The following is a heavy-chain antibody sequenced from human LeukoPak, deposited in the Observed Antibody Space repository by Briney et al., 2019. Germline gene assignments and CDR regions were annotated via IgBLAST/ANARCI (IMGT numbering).Heavy chain of an antibody. CDR2: IYYTGTT. Sequence: SETLSLTCSVSGGSISSHYWSWIRQPPGKELEWIGYIYYTGTTNNKPSLKSRVTISVDTSKNQFSLNLTSVTAADTAVYYCARAYSSSSGRPFDYWGQGTLVTVSS. CDR3: ARAYSSSSGRPFDY. J-gene: IGHJ4*02. V-gene: IGHV4-59*11. D-gene: IGHD6-6*01. CDR1: GGSISSHY.